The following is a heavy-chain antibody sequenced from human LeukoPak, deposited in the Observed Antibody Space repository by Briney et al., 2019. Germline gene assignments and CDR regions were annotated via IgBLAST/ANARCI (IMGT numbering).Heavy chain of an antibody. CDR1: GYTFTGYY. Sequence: ASVKVSCKASGYTFTGYYMHWVRQAPGQGLEWMGWINPNSGGTNYAQKFQGRVTMTRDTSISTAYMELSRLRSDDTAVYYCARVATRAFRYYFDYRGQGTLVTVSS. CDR3: ARVATRAFRYYFDY. D-gene: IGHD5-12*01. J-gene: IGHJ4*02. CDR2: INPNSGGT. V-gene: IGHV1-2*02.